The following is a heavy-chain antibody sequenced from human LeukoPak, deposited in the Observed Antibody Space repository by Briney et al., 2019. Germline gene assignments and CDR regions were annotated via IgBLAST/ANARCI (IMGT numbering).Heavy chain of an antibody. J-gene: IGHJ4*02. CDR2: IKQDGGEK. CDR3: ARGGDYVWGSYRFDY. V-gene: IGHV3-7*03. D-gene: IGHD3-16*02. CDR1: GFTFSSYW. Sequence: GGSLRLSCAASGFTFSSYWMSWVRQAPGKGLEWVAKIKQDGGEKYYVDSVKGRFTISRDNAKTSLYLQMNSLRAEDTAVYYCARGGDYVWGSYRFDYWGQGTLVTVSS.